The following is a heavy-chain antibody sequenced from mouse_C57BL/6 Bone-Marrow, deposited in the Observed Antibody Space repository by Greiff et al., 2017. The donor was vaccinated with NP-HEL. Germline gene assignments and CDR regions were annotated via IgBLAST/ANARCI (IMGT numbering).Heavy chain of an antibody. J-gene: IGHJ2*01. Sequence: DVHLVESGGDLVKPGGSLKLSCAASGFTFSSYGMSWVRPTPDKRLEWVATISSGGSYTYYPDSVKGRFTISRDNAKNTLYLQMSSLKSEDTSMYYCARQAGSSQYYFDYWGQGTTLTVSS. CDR1: GFTFSSYG. CDR2: ISSGGSYT. CDR3: ARQAGSSQYYFDY. V-gene: IGHV5-6*01. D-gene: IGHD1-1*01.